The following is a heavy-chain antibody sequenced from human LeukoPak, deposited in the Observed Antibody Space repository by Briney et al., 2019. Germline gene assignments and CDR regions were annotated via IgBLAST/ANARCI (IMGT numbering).Heavy chain of an antibody. V-gene: IGHV3-21*01. Sequence: PGGSLRLSCAASGFTFSSYSMNWVRQAQGKGLEWVASISSSSSYIYYADSVKGRFTISRDNAKNSLYLQMNSLRAEDTAVYYCARDHPKVIVGATSASDYWGQGTLVTVPS. J-gene: IGHJ4*02. CDR2: ISSSSSYI. D-gene: IGHD1-26*01. CDR3: ARDHPKVIVGATSASDY. CDR1: GFTFSSYS.